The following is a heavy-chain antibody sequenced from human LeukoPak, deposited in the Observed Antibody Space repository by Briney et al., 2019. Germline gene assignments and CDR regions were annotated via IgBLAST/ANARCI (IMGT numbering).Heavy chain of an antibody. CDR2: ITTSGTST. CDR1: GFTFSSYE. V-gene: IGHV3-48*03. J-gene: IGHJ4*02. CDR3: VVHSATSCY. Sequence: PGGSLRLSCATSGFTFSSYEMNWVRQDPGKGGEWISYITTSGTSTYYADSVKGRFTISRDNGKTASSLQMNSLRAEDTAVYYCVVHSATSCYWGQGTLVTVSS. D-gene: IGHD1-26*01.